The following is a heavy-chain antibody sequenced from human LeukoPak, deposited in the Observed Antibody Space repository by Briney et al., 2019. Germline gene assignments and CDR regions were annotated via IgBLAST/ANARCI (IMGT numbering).Heavy chain of an antibody. V-gene: IGHV3-30-3*01. CDR3: ARDEGSGYYGSDWFDP. J-gene: IGHJ5*02. D-gene: IGHD3-10*01. Sequence: GRSLRLSCAASGFTFSSYAMHWVRQAPGKGLEWVAVISYDGSNKYYADSVKGRFTISRDNSKNTLYLQMNSLRAEDTAVYYCARDEGSGYYGSDWFDPWGQGTLVTVSS. CDR1: GFTFSSYA. CDR2: ISYDGSNK.